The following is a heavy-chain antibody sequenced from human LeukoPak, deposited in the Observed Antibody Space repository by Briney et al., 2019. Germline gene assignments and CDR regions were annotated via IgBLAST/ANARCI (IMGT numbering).Heavy chain of an antibody. V-gene: IGHV1-8*01. Sequence: ASVKVSCKASGYTFTSYDINWVRQATGQGLEWMGWMNPNSGNTGYAQKFRGRVTMTRNTSISTAYMELSSLRSEDTAVNYCARVGATILDWFDPWGQGTLVTVSS. J-gene: IGHJ5*02. D-gene: IGHD1-26*01. CDR2: MNPNSGNT. CDR1: GYTFTSYD. CDR3: ARVGATILDWFDP.